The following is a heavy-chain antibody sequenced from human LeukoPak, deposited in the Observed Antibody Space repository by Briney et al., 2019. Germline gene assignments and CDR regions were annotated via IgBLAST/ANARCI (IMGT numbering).Heavy chain of an antibody. J-gene: IGHJ4*02. Sequence: SETLSLTCTVSGGSISFYHWSWIRQPPGKGLEWIGYIYYSGSTNYNPSLESRVTISVDTSKNQFSLKLSSVTAADTAVYYRARLIDYYDSSAYQLFFDYWGQGALVTVSS. CDR3: ARLIDYYDSSAYQLFFDY. CDR2: IYYSGST. D-gene: IGHD3-22*01. CDR1: GGSISFYH. V-gene: IGHV4-59*01.